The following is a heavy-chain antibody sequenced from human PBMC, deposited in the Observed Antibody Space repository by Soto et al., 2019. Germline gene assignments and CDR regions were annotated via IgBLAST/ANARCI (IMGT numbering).Heavy chain of an antibody. J-gene: IGHJ5*02. V-gene: IGHV3-30*04. D-gene: IGHD3-16*01. CDR3: ARLSFGRLYDAIGPKIAVCP. CDR1: AVSGFTFSNYA. Sequence: QVQLVESGGDVVHPGTSLRLSCAASAVSGFTFSNYAVHWVRHAPGKGLEGVAVISYDGRNQDYADSLKYRFIISRDNSKIKVYLQLNSLRHEDTATYYCARLSFGRLYDAIGPKIAVCPWGRGSWVTV. CDR2: ISYDGRNQ.